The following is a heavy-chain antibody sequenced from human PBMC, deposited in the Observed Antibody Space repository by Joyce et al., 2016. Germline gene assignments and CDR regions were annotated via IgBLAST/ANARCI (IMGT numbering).Heavy chain of an antibody. CDR3: ARESGTYYDL. CDR1: GYAFSNYG. D-gene: IGHD3-3*01. Sequence: QVQLEQSGAEVKKPGASVKVSCKASGYAFSNYGISWVRKAPGQGLEWMGWISPYNGNTKYAQNLQGRVTMTSDTFASTVYMDLRSLRSDDTAVYYCARESGTYYDLWGQGTLVTVSS. V-gene: IGHV1-18*01. CDR2: ISPYNGNT. J-gene: IGHJ4*02.